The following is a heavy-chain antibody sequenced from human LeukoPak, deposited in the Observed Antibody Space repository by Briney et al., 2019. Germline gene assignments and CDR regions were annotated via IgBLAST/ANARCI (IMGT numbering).Heavy chain of an antibody. CDR3: ARGYGDKNRFDP. CDR2: IYYSGST. V-gene: IGHV4-34*01. Sequence: KASETLSLTCAVYGGSLSDYYWGWIRQPPGKGLEWIGSIYYSGSTYYNPSLKSRVTISVDTSKNQFSLKLSSVTAADTAVYYCARGYGDKNRFDPWGQGTLVTVSS. D-gene: IGHD4-17*01. CDR1: GGSLSDYY. J-gene: IGHJ5*02.